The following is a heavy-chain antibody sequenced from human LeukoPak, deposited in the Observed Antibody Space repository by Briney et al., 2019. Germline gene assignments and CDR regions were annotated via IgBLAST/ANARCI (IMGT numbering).Heavy chain of an antibody. Sequence: GASVKVSCKASGYTFTGYYMRWVRQAPGQGLEWMGRINTNSGGTNYAQKFQGRVTMTRDTSISPAYMELSRLRSDDTAVYYCARGGSSWPCYYYYSMDGWGKGTTVTVSS. CDR3: ARGGSSWPCYYYYSMDG. CDR1: GYTFTGYY. CDR2: INTNSGGT. D-gene: IGHD6-13*01. V-gene: IGHV1-2*06. J-gene: IGHJ6*03.